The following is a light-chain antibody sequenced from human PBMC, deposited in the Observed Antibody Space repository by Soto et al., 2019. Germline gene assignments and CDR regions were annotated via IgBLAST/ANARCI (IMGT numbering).Light chain of an antibody. Sequence: EIVMTQSPATLSVSPGERATLSCRASQSVSSNLAWYQQKRGQAPRLLIYGASTRATGIPARFSGSGSGTEFTLTISSLQSEDFAIYYCQQYNNWPQTFGQGTKVEIK. CDR1: QSVSSN. CDR3: QQYNNWPQT. V-gene: IGKV3-15*01. J-gene: IGKJ1*01. CDR2: GAS.